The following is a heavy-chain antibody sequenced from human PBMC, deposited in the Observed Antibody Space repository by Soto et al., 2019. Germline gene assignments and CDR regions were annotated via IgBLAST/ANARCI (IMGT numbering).Heavy chain of an antibody. J-gene: IGHJ4*02. CDR1: GDSVSSNSAT. V-gene: IGHV6-1*01. Sequence: SQTLSLTCAISGDSVSSNSATWNWIRQSPSRGLEWLGRTYYRSKWFNDYAVSVKSRITINPDTSKNQISLQLNSVTPEDTAVYYCARGLVITIPSADFDFWDKGVLVTVSS. CDR2: TYYRSKWFN. CDR3: ARGLVITIPSADFDF. D-gene: IGHD3-10*01.